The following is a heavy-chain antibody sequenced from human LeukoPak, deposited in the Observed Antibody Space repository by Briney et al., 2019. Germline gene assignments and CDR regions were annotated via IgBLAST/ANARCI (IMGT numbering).Heavy chain of an antibody. V-gene: IGHV5-51*01. D-gene: IGHD3-22*01. CDR3: ARQGFKWLTSLSFDP. J-gene: IGHJ5*02. CDR2: IYPGDSDT. CDR1: GYSFTSYW. Sequence: GESLKISCKGSGYSFTSYWIGWVRQMPGKGLEWMGIIYPGDSDTRYSPSFQGQVTISADKSISTAYLQWSSLKASDTAMYYCARQGFKWLTSLSFDPWGQGTLVTVSS.